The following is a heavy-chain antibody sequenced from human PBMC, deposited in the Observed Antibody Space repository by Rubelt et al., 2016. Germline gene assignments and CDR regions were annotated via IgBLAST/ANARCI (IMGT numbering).Heavy chain of an antibody. V-gene: IGHV4-38-2*02. CDR1: GYSISSGYY. J-gene: IGHJ4*02. CDR2: IYHSGST. D-gene: IGHD6-19*01. CDR3: ARDHSSGWYLEGFFDY. Sequence: QVQLQESGPGLVKPSETLSLTCTVSGYSISSGYYWGWIRQPPGKGLEWIGSIYHSGSTYYNPSLKSPVTISVDTSKNQFVLKLSSVTAADTAVYYCARDHSSGWYLEGFFDYWGQGTLVTVSS.